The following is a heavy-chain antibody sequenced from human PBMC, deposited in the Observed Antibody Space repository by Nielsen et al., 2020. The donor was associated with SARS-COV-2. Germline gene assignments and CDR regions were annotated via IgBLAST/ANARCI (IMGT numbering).Heavy chain of an antibody. CDR1: GFSVSSKY. J-gene: IGHJ4*02. D-gene: IGHD3-3*01. V-gene: IGHV3-53*01. CDR2: IYSSGTT. Sequence: GGSLRLSCAASGFSVSSKYMTWVRQAPGKGLEWVSVIYSSGTTYYADSVKGRFTISRDNAKNSLYLQMNSLRAEDTAVYYCARGADFWSGYDFDYWGQGTLVTVSS. CDR3: ARGADFWSGYDFDY.